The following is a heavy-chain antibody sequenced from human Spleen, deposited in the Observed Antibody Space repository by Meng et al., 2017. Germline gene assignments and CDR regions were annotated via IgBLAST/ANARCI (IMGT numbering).Heavy chain of an antibody. CDR3: ANDAGCTTGTMFDR. V-gene: IGHV3-23*05. J-gene: IGHJ5*02. CDR1: GFTFSSCG. Sequence: GESLKISCVASGFTFSSCGMAWVRQAPGKGLEWVSTINNDGDNRHYADSVKGRFTISRDNSKDTFYLQMNSLRAEDTAVYYCANDAGCTTGTMFDRWGQGTLVTVSS. D-gene: IGHD4-17*01. CDR2: INNDGDNR.